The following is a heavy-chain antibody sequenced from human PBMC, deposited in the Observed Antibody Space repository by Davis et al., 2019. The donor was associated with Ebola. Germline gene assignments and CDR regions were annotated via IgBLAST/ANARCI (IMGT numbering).Heavy chain of an antibody. J-gene: IGHJ6*03. CDR2: IYHSGST. CDR3: ARVVVPAAIRYYYYYMDV. CDR1: GGSISSSNW. V-gene: IGHV4-4*02. D-gene: IGHD2-2*02. Sequence: SETLSLTCAVSGGSISSSNWWSWVRQPPGKGLEWIGEIYHSGSTNYNPSLKSRVTISVDTSKNQFSLKLSSVTAADTAVYYCARVVVPAAIRYYYYYMDVWGKGTTVTVSS.